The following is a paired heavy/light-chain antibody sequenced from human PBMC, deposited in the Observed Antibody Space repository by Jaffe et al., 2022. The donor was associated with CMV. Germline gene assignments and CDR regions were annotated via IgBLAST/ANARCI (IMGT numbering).Light chain of an antibody. J-gene: IGKJ2*01. CDR1: QSVSSGY. Sequence: EIVLTQSPGTLSLSPGERATLSCRASQSVSSGYLAWYQQKRGQAPRLLISGAYSRATGIPDRFSGSGSGTDFTLTINRLEPEDFAVYYCQHYDTSVMYTFGQGTKLEIK. CDR2: GAY. CDR3: QHYDTSVMYT. V-gene: IGKV3-20*01.
Heavy chain of an antibody. CDR2: IGSSGATT. Sequence: EVQVLESGGALVQPGGSLSLSCATSGFTFNINAMGWVRQAPGKGLEWVSLIGSSGATTYYADSVKGRFTISRDNSRNTVYLQMKSLRAEDTAVYYCAKGGNYAFDIWGQGTMVTVSS. J-gene: IGHJ3*02. CDR3: AKGGNYAFDI. D-gene: IGHD1-1*01. CDR1: GFTFNINA. V-gene: IGHV3-23*01.